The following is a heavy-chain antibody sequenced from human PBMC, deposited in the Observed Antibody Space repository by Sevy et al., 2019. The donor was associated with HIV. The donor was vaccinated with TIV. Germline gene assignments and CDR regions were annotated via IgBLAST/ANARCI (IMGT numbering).Heavy chain of an antibody. CDR3: AKAEIPYSYGLVDY. CDR1: GGTFSSYC. J-gene: IGHJ4*02. D-gene: IGHD5-18*01. CDR2: ISYDGSNK. V-gene: IGHV3-30*18. Sequence: GGSLRLSCAASGGTFSSYCIHWVRQAPGKGLEWVAVISYDGSNKYYADSVNGRFTISKATSKNTLYLQMNSLRAEDTAVYYCAKAEIPYSYGLVDYWGQGTLVTVSS.